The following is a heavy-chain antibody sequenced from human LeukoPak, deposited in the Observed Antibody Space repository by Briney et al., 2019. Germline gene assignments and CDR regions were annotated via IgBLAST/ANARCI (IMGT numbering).Heavy chain of an antibody. D-gene: IGHD3-10*01. Sequence: GGSLRLSCVASGFTFSSYWVHWVRQAPGKGLVWVSRINSDGSSTSYADSVKGRFTISRDNAKNSLYLQMNSLRAEDTAVYYCARWYYYALGDWGQGTLVTVSS. CDR3: ARWYYYALGD. CDR1: GFTFSSYW. V-gene: IGHV3-74*01. J-gene: IGHJ4*02. CDR2: INSDGSST.